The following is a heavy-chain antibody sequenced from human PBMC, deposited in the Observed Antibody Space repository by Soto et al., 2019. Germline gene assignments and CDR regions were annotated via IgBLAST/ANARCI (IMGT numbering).Heavy chain of an antibody. CDR3: ARDRSYYDSSGSYSPPY. CDR2: ISGSAATT. V-gene: IGHV3-23*01. D-gene: IGHD3-22*01. Sequence: GGSLRLSCAASGFTFSSYAMNWVRQAPGKGLEWVSAISGSAATTHFADSVKGRFTISRDNSKNTLYLQMNSLRAEDTAAYYYARDRSYYDSSGSYSPPYWGQGTLVTVSS. CDR1: GFTFSSYA. J-gene: IGHJ4*02.